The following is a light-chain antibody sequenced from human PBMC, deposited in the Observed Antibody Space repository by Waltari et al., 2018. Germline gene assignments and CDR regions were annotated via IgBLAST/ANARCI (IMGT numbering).Light chain of an antibody. Sequence: EIVMPQSPPTLSVSQGERATLSCRASQSVSSNLAWYQQKPGQAPRLLIYGASTRATGIPGRFSGSGSGTEFTLTISSLQSEDFAVYYCLQFNNWPPLFGPGTKVDIK. CDR3: LQFNNWPPL. J-gene: IGKJ3*01. CDR2: GAS. CDR1: QSVSSN. V-gene: IGKV3-15*01.